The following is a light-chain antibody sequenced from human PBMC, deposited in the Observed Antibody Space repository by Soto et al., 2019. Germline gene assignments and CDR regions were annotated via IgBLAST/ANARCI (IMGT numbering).Light chain of an antibody. J-gene: IGKJ5*01. CDR3: QHYQSGHPIA. Sequence: EILRTQAPDSLSCSPGERATLSGGASQSVGTRLAWYQHKTGQAPSLLISGASSRATGIPDRFTGSGSETSFTLTISRLEPEDFALYYCQHYQSGHPIAFGQGTRLEIK. CDR1: QSVGTR. CDR2: GAS. V-gene: IGKV3-20*01.